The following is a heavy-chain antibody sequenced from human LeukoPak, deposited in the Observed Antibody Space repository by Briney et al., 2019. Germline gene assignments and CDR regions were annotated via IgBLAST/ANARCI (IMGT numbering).Heavy chain of an antibody. Sequence: GRSLRLSCAASGFTFSTYWMSWVRQAPGKGLEWVANIKQDGSEKYYVDSVKGRFTISRDNAKNSLYLQINSLRAEDTAVYYCARVSEATIDVVVVPAALDYWGQGTLVTVSS. J-gene: IGHJ4*02. V-gene: IGHV3-7*01. CDR3: ARVSEATIDVVVVPAALDY. CDR2: IKQDGSEK. D-gene: IGHD2-2*01. CDR1: GFTFSTYW.